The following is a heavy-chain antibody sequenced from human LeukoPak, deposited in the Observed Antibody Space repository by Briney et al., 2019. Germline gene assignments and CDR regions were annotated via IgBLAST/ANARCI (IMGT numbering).Heavy chain of an antibody. D-gene: IGHD5-12*01. CDR2: INHSGST. J-gene: IGHJ4*02. CDR1: GGSFSGYY. V-gene: IGHV4-34*01. Sequence: SETLSLTCAVYGGSFSGYYWSWIRQPPGKGLEWIGEINHSGSTNYNPSLKSRVTISVDTSKNQFSLKLGSVTAADTAVYYCARDSGYDVYFDYWGQGTLVTVSS. CDR3: ARDSGYDVYFDY.